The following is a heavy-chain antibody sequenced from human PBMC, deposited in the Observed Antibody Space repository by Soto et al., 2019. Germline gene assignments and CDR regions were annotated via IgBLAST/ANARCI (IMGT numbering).Heavy chain of an antibody. CDR1: GFTFRTYW. CDR2: INQDGSEK. D-gene: IGHD5-18*01. Sequence: EVQLVESGGGLVQPGGSLRLSCGASGFTFRTYWLSWVRQVPVKGLEWVANINQDGSEKNYVDSVKGRFTISRDNAKNSLHLQMSSLRAEDTALYYCARDGSTSWYSYDYHGMDVWGQGTTVTVSS. CDR3: ARDGSTSWYSYDYHGMDV. V-gene: IGHV3-7*05. J-gene: IGHJ6*02.